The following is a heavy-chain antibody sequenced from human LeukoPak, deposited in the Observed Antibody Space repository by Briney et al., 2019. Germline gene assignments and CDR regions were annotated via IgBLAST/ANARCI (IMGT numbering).Heavy chain of an antibody. CDR1: GGSFSGYY. CDR3: ARARGIMDV. Sequence: PSETLSLTCAVYGGSFSGYYWSWIRQPPGKGLEWIGEINHSGSTNYNPSLKSRVTISVGTSKNQFSLKLSSVTAADTAVYYCARARGIMDVWGQGTTVTVSS. J-gene: IGHJ6*02. V-gene: IGHV4-34*01. CDR2: INHSGST.